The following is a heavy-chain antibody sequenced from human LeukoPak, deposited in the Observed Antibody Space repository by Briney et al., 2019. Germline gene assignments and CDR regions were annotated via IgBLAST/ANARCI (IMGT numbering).Heavy chain of an antibody. CDR2: IGAAGAHT. CDR1: GFRFSYHD. D-gene: IGHD1-14*01. J-gene: IGHJ3*02. V-gene: IGHV3-64*02. CDR3: ARELGGTKTGGFDI. Sequence: GGSLRLSCAASGFRFSYHDMHWVRQAPGKGLEFVSSIGAAGAHTFYADSVKGRFTISRDNFQSTMYLQMDGMRPEDSAVYYCARELGGTKTGGFDIWGQGTVVTVSS.